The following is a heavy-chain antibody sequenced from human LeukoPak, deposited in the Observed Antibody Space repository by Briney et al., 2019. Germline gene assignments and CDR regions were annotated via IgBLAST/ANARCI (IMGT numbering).Heavy chain of an antibody. CDR1: GGSISSGSYY. CDR2: IYTSGST. J-gene: IGHJ4*02. CDR3: ARDPIDGYPDY. V-gene: IGHV4-61*02. Sequence: SETLSLTCLVSGGSISSGSYYWSWIRQPAGKGLEWIGRIYTSGSTNYNPSLKSRVTISVDTSKNQFSLKLSSVTAADTAVYYCARDPIDGYPDYWGQGTLVTVSS. D-gene: IGHD5-24*01.